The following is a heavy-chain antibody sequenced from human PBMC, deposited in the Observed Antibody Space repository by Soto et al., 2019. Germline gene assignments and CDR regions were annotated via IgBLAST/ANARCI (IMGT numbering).Heavy chain of an antibody. V-gene: IGHV1-69*13. CDR2: ITPMFGTQ. CDR3: ARDGTLYDSRAYYYLY. Sequence: SVKVSCKASGGTFSSYTITWVRQAPGQGLEWMGGITPMFGTQNYAQKFRGRVTITADESTSTAYMELSSLRSEDTAMYFCARDGTLYDSRAYYYLYWGQGTLVTVSS. D-gene: IGHD3-22*01. J-gene: IGHJ4*02. CDR1: GGTFSSYT.